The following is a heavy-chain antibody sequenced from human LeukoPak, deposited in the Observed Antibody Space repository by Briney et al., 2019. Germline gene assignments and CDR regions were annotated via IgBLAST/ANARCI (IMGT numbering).Heavy chain of an antibody. D-gene: IGHD3-22*01. V-gene: IGHV5-51*01. CDR3: ARPSSGYHRDAFDI. CDR2: IYPGDSDT. CDR1: GYRFTNYW. J-gene: IGHJ3*02. Sequence: GESLKISCKGSGYRFTNYWIGWVRQMPGKGLEWMGIIYPGDSDTRYSPSFQGQVTIPADKSISTAYLQWSSLKASDTAMYYCARPSSGYHRDAFDIWGQGTMVTVSS.